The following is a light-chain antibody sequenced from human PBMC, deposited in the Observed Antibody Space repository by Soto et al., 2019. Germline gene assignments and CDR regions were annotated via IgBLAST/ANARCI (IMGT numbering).Light chain of an antibody. CDR1: SSNIGSNT. V-gene: IGLV1-44*01. CDR3: AAWYDSLNGYV. J-gene: IGLJ1*01. CDR2: SNN. Sequence: QSVLTQPPSASGTPGQRVTISCSGSSSNIGSNTVNWYQQLPGTAPNLLIYSNNQRPSGVPDRFSGSKSGTSASLAISGLLSEDEADYYCAAWYDSLNGYVFGTGTKLTVL.